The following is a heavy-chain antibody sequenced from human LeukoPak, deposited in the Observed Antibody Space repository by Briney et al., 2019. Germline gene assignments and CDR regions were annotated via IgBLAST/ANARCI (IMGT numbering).Heavy chain of an antibody. J-gene: IGHJ5*02. CDR1: GDSISSHY. V-gene: IGHV4-59*11. Sequence: SETLSLTCTVSGDSISSHYWSWIRQPPGKGLEWIGYIYYSGSTNYNPSLKSRVTISVDTSKNQFSLKLSSVTAADTAVYYCARDSYDDFWSGYYHWFDPWGQGTLVTVSS. CDR2: IYYSGST. CDR3: ARDSYDDFWSGYYHWFDP. D-gene: IGHD3-3*01.